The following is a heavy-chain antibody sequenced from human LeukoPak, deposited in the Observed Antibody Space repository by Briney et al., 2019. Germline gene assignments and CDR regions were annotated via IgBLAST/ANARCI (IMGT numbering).Heavy chain of an antibody. J-gene: IGHJ4*02. CDR3: ARVGSRYCSGANCYDGF. CDR1: RFAFSSLA. D-gene: IGHD2-15*01. V-gene: IGHV3-30-3*01. Sequence: SGTSLRLSCAVSRFAFSSLAMHWVRQAPGKGLEWVAFISYDGNNQYYADSVKGRFTISRDNSKNTLYLQMNNLRAEDTAIYYCARVGSRYCSGANCYDGFWGQGTLVSVSS. CDR2: ISYDGNNQ.